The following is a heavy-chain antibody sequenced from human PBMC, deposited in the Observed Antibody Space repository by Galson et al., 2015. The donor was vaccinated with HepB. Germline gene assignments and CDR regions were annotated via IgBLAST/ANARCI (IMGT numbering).Heavy chain of an antibody. CDR2: ISAYNGNT. D-gene: IGHD2-2*01. Sequence: SVKVSCKASGYTFTSYGISWVRQAPGQGLEWMGWISAYNGNTNYAQKLQGRVTMTTDTSTSTAYMELRSLRSDDTAVYYCARSGRHDCSSTSCLKDPHYYGMDVWGQGTTVTVSS. CDR1: GYTFTSYG. J-gene: IGHJ6*02. CDR3: ARSGRHDCSSTSCLKDPHYYGMDV. V-gene: IGHV1-18*04.